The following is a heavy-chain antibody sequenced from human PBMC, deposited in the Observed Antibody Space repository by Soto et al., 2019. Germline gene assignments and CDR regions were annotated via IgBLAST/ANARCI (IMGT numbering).Heavy chain of an antibody. CDR1: GGSISSSSYY. Sequence: SETLSLTCTVSGGSISSSSYYWGWIRQPPGKGLEWIGSIYYSGSTYYNPSLKSRVTISVDTSKNQFSLKLSSVTAADTAVYYCARQCEPDIVVDDQGNWFDPWGQGTLVTVSS. J-gene: IGHJ5*02. CDR2: IYYSGST. V-gene: IGHV4-39*01. D-gene: IGHD2-15*01. CDR3: ARQCEPDIVVDDQGNWFDP.